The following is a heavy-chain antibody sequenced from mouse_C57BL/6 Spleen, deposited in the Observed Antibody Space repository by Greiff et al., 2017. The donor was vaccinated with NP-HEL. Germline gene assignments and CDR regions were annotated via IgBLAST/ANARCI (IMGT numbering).Heavy chain of an antibody. CDR2: IWTGGGT. CDR1: GFSLTSYA. V-gene: IGHV2-9-1*01. D-gene: IGHD2-3*01. CDR3: ARNYDGYYGYYFDY. Sequence: QVQLQQSGPGLVAPSQSLSITCTVSGFSLTSYAISWVRQPPGKGLEWLGVIWTGGGTNYNSALKSRLSISKDNSKSQVFLKMNSLQTDDTARYYCARNYDGYYGYYFDYWGQGTTLTVSS. J-gene: IGHJ2*01.